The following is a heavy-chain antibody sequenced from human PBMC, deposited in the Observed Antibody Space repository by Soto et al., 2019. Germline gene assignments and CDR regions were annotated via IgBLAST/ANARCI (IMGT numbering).Heavy chain of an antibody. V-gene: IGHV4-34*01. CDR1: GGSFSGYY. Sequence: SETLSLTCAVYGGSFSGYYWSWIRQPPGKGLEWIGEINHSGSTNYNPSLKSRVTISLDKSKSQFSLRLISVTAADTAVSYCTREQSDDNYFDPWGQGTLVTVSS. J-gene: IGHJ5*02. CDR3: TREQSDDNYFDP. CDR2: INHSGST. D-gene: IGHD6-19*01.